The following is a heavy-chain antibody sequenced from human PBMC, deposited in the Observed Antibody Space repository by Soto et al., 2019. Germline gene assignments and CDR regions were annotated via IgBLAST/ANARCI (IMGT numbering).Heavy chain of an antibody. CDR3: AKGIAAAGPGVGFDY. J-gene: IGHJ4*02. Sequence: EVQLVESGGGLVQPGRSLRLSCAASGFTFDDYAMHWVRQAPGKGLEWVSGISWNSGSIGYADSVKGRFTISRDNAKNSLYLQMNSLRAEDTALYYCAKGIAAAGPGVGFDYWGQGTLVTVSS. CDR2: ISWNSGSI. CDR1: GFTFDDYA. D-gene: IGHD6-25*01. V-gene: IGHV3-9*01.